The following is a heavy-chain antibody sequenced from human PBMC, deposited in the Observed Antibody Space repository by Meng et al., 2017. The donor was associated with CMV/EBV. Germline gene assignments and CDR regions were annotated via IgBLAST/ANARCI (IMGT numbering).Heavy chain of an antibody. Sequence: SETLSLTCAIYGGSFSGYYWGWIRQPPGKGLEWIGEINHSGSTNYNPSLKSRVTISVDTSKNQFSLKLSSVTAADTAVYYCARGSGGLGGSYPNYYYYGMDVWGQGTTVTVSS. CDR1: GGSFSGYY. D-gene: IGHD1-26*01. V-gene: IGHV4-34*01. CDR2: INHSGST. CDR3: ARGSGGLGGSYPNYYYYGMDV. J-gene: IGHJ6*02.